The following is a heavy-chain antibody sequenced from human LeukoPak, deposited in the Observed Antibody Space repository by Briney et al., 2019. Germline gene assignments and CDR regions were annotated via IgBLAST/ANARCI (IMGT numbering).Heavy chain of an antibody. V-gene: IGHV1-8*01. CDR3: SRGPRNDP. Sequence: GASVKVSCKTSGYTFATYEINWVRQAAGQGLEWMGWVHPNSGNTDYAQKFQGRVTMTRNTSISTAYMELSSLRSEDTVVYYCSRGPRNDPWGQGTLVTVSS. D-gene: IGHD1-14*01. CDR1: GYTFATYE. CDR2: VHPNSGNT. J-gene: IGHJ5*02.